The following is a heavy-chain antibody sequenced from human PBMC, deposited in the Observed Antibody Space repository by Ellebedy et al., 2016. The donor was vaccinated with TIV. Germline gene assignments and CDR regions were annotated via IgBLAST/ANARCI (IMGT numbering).Heavy chain of an antibody. CDR2: ISGSGGST. Sequence: GESLKISCAASGFTFSSYAMSWVRQAPGKGLEWVSAISGSGGSTYNADSVKGRFSISRDNSKNTLYLQMNSLRAEDTAVYYCAKDSRWGVTGYFDYWGQGTLVTVSS. V-gene: IGHV3-23*01. CDR1: GFTFSSYA. D-gene: IGHD2-21*02. J-gene: IGHJ4*02. CDR3: AKDSRWGVTGYFDY.